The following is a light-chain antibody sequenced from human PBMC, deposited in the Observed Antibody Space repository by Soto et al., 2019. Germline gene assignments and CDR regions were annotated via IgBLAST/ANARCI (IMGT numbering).Light chain of an antibody. J-gene: IGKJ3*01. Sequence: DMQVTQSPSTLSASVGDTVTITCRASQSISSWLAWYQQKSGKAPKLLIHDGSTLQSGVPSRFRGSGSGTEFTLTISGLQPDDFATYYCQHYSSYSPTSGPGTTVAIK. CDR2: DGS. CDR3: QHYSSYSPT. CDR1: QSISSW. V-gene: IGKV1-5*01.